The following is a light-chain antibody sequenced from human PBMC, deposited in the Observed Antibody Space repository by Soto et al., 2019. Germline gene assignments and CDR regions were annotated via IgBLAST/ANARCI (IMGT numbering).Light chain of an antibody. J-gene: IGKJ2*01. CDR3: EHFGSSSYT. Sequence: EIVLTQSPGTLSLSPGERATLSFRASQSVSSTYLGWYQQKPDQAPRLLIYGASSRATGIPDRVSGSGSGTSFTLTISRLEPEDFAVYYWEHFGSSSYTFGQGTKLEIK. V-gene: IGKV3-20*01. CDR2: GAS. CDR1: QSVSSTY.